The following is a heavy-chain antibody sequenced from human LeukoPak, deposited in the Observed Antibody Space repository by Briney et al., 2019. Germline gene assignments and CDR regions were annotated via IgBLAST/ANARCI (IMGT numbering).Heavy chain of an antibody. Sequence: GGSLRLSCAASGFTFSSYAMSWVRQAPGKGLEWVSAISGSAGSTHYADSVKGRFTISRDNSKNTLYLQMNRLRAEDTAVYYCAKEWTSMTYFDYWGQGTLVTVSS. J-gene: IGHJ4*02. CDR1: GFTFSSYA. CDR3: AKEWTSMTYFDY. D-gene: IGHD2/OR15-2a*01. CDR2: ISGSAGST. V-gene: IGHV3-23*01.